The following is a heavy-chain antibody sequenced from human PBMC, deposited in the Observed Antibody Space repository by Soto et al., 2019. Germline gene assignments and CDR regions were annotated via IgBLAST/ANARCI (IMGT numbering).Heavy chain of an antibody. CDR2: IIPILGIA. Sequence: QVQLVQSGAEVKKPGSSVKVSCKASGGTFSSYTISWVRQAPGQGLEWMGRIIPILGIANYAQKFQGRVTITADKSTSTAYMERSSLRSEDTAVYYCASQGPYSGSYPFDYWGQGTLVTVSS. V-gene: IGHV1-69*02. CDR3: ASQGPYSGSYPFDY. J-gene: IGHJ4*02. CDR1: GGTFSSYT. D-gene: IGHD1-26*01.